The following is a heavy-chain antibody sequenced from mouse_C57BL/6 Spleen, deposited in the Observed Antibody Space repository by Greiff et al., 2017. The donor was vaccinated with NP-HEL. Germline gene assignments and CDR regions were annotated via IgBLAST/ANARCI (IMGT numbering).Heavy chain of an antibody. Sequence: QVQLQQSGAELVRPGASVTLSCKASGYTFTDYEMHWVKQTPVHGLEWIGAIDPETGGTAYNQKFKGKAILTADKSSSTAYMELRSLTSEDSAVYYCTRDYYGSSFAYWGQGTLVTVSA. J-gene: IGHJ3*01. D-gene: IGHD1-1*01. V-gene: IGHV1-15*01. CDR3: TRDYYGSSFAY. CDR1: GYTFTDYE. CDR2: IDPETGGT.